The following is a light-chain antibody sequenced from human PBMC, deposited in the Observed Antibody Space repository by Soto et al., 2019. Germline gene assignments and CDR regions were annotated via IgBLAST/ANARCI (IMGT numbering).Light chain of an antibody. Sequence: QSALTQPASVSGSLGQSITISRTGTSSDIGTYDYVSWYQQHPGKAPQLMIYEVTNRPSGVSNRFSGSKSGNTASLTISGLQAEDEADYYCSSYTTSSTVVIGGGTKVTVL. J-gene: IGLJ2*01. CDR3: SSYTTSSTVV. CDR1: SSDIGTYDY. CDR2: EVT. V-gene: IGLV2-14*01.